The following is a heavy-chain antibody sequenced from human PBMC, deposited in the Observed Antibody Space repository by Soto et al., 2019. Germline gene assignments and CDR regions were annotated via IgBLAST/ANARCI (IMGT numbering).Heavy chain of an antibody. D-gene: IGHD3-10*01. Sequence: SETLCLTCTFYGGFTTIDYWSWIRQPPGKGLEWLGYIFHSLGAKYNPSLGSRGTISLDTSKKQLSLSLRSVTAADTAIYFCVRDLNGSGDYWGQGTLVTVSS. J-gene: IGHJ4*02. CDR2: IFHSLGA. CDR1: GGFTTIDY. CDR3: VRDLNGSGDY. V-gene: IGHV4-59*01.